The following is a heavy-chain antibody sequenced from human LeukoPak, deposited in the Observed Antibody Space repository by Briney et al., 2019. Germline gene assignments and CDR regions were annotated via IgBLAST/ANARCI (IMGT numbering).Heavy chain of an antibody. CDR1: GGSISSYY. CDR3: ARGVSGSYYYYFDY. D-gene: IGHD1-26*01. CDR2: IYYSGST. V-gene: IGHV4-59*12. Sequence: SETLSLTCTVSGGSISSYYWSWIRQPPGKGLEWIGYIYYSGSTNYNPSLKSRVTISVDTSKNQFSLKLSSVTAADTAVYYCARGVSGSYYYYFDYWGQGTLVTVSS. J-gene: IGHJ4*02.